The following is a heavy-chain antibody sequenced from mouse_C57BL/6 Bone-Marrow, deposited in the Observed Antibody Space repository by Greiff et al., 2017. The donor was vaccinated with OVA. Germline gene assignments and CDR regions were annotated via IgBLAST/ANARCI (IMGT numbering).Heavy chain of an antibody. V-gene: IGHV1-50*01. CDR2: IDPSDSYT. Sequence: QVQLQQPGAELVKPGASVKLSCKASGYTFTSYWMQWVKQRPGQGLEWIGEIDPSDSYTNYKQKFKGKATLTVDTSSSTAYMQLSSLTSEDSAVYYCARRADGYCDYWGQGTTLTVSS. CDR3: ARRADGYCDY. CDR1: GYTFTSYW. D-gene: IGHD2-3*01. J-gene: IGHJ2*01.